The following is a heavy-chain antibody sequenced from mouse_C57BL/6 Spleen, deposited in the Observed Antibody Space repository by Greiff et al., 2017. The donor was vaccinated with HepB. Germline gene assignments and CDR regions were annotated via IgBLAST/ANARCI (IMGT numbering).Heavy chain of an antibody. Sequence: VQLQESGAELVKPGASVKISCKASGYAFSSYWMNWVKQRPGKGLEWIGQIYPGDGDTNYNGKFKGKATLTADKSSSTAYLQLSSLTSEDAAVYFCARENYGNFDYWGQGTTLTVSS. J-gene: IGHJ2*01. D-gene: IGHD2-1*01. CDR3: ARENYGNFDY. CDR2: IYPGDGDT. V-gene: IGHV1-80*01. CDR1: GYAFSSYW.